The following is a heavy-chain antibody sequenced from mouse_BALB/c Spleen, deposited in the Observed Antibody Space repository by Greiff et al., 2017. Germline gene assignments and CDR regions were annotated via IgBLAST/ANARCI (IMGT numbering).Heavy chain of an antibody. CDR1: GYSITSDYA. CDR2: ISYSGST. V-gene: IGHV3-2*02. J-gene: IGHJ3*01. Sequence: EVKVEESGPGLVKPSQSLSLTCTVTGYSITSDYAWNWIRQFPGNKLEWMGYISYSGSTSYNPSLKSRISITRDTSKNQFFLQLNSVTTEDTATYYCASPMITTRTPWFAYWGQGTLVTVSA. D-gene: IGHD2-4*01. CDR3: ASPMITTRTPWFAY.